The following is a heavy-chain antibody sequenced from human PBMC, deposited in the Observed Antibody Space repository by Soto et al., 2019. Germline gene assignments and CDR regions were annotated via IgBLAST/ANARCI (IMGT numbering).Heavy chain of an antibody. CDR1: GFTFSSYA. Sequence: GGSLRLSCAASGFTFSSYAMSWVRQAPGKGLEWVSAISGSGGSTYYADSVKGRFTISRDNSKNTLYLQMNSLGAEDTAVYYCAKALGYCSGGSCYPPGYYYGMDVWGQGTTVTVSS. J-gene: IGHJ6*02. CDR2: ISGSGGST. V-gene: IGHV3-23*01. CDR3: AKALGYCSGGSCYPPGYYYGMDV. D-gene: IGHD2-15*01.